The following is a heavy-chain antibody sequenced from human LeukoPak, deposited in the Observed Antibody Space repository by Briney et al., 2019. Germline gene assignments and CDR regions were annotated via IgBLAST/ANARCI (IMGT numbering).Heavy chain of an antibody. CDR1: GFTFSSYW. CDR3: ARAQLGGFWFFDL. J-gene: IGHJ2*01. V-gene: IGHV3-7*03. D-gene: IGHD5-12*01. CDR2: IKQDGSEE. Sequence: GGSLRLSCAASGFTFSSYWMSWVRQAPGTGLEWVANIKQDGSEEYYVDSVRGRLTISRDNAKNSLYLQMNSLRAEDTAVYYCARAQLGGFWFFDLWGRGTLVTVSS.